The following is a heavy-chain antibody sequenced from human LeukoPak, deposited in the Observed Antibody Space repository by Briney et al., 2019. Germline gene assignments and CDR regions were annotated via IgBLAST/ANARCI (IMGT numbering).Heavy chain of an antibody. D-gene: IGHD6-13*01. CDR1: GFTFNNHA. Sequence: GRSLRLSCAASGFTFNNHAMYWVRQTPGKGLEWVAAISYHGSAQYSADSVKGRFTISRDNSKNTLYLQMSSLRAEDTAIYYCAKDISTRWYSSTPLPGDYWGQGTLVTVSS. V-gene: IGHV3-30*04. CDR3: AKDISTRWYSSTPLPGDY. J-gene: IGHJ4*02. CDR2: ISYHGSAQ.